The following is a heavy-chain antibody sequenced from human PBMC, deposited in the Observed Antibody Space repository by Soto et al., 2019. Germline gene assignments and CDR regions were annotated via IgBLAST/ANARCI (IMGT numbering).Heavy chain of an antibody. CDR1: GYTFSSYA. D-gene: IGHD7-27*01. V-gene: IGHV1-3*01. CDR2: INAGYGNT. Sequence: QVHLVQSGAEVRKPGASVKVSCKASGYTFSSYAMHWVRQAPGQRLESMGWINAGYGNTKSSQKFQDRVTISRDTSASTAYMELTSLRSEDTAVYYCARDTGDGTFDFWGQGTLVTVSS. J-gene: IGHJ4*02. CDR3: ARDTGDGTFDF.